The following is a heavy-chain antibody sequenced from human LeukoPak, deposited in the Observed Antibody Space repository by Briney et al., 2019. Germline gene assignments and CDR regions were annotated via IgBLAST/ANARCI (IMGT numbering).Heavy chain of an antibody. CDR3: ARDPSITYYYGSGSTPGAFDI. J-gene: IGHJ3*02. Sequence: ASVKVSCKASGYTFINYGISWVRQAPGQGLEWMGWISTYNGNTNYAQKLQGRVTITTDESTSTAYMELSSLRSEDTAVYYCARDPSITYYYGSGSTPGAFDIWGQGTMVTVSS. V-gene: IGHV1-18*01. CDR1: GYTFINYG. CDR2: ISTYNGNT. D-gene: IGHD3-10*01.